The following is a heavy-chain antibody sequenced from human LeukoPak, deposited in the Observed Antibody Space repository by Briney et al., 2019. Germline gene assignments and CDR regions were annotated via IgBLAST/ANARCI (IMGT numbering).Heavy chain of an antibody. V-gene: IGHV3-30*02. Sequence: PGGSLRLSCAASGFTFSSYGMHWVRQAPGKGLEWVAFIRYDGSNKYYADSVKGRFTISRDNSKNTLYLQMNSLRAEDTAVYYCSRAQFGELPFDYWGQGTLVTVSS. CDR2: IRYDGSNK. CDR3: SRAQFGELPFDY. J-gene: IGHJ4*02. D-gene: IGHD3-10*01. CDR1: GFTFSSYG.